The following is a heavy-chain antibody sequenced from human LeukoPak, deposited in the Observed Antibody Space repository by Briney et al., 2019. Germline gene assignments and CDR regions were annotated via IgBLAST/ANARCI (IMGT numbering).Heavy chain of an antibody. V-gene: IGHV3-21*01. J-gene: IGHJ4*02. CDR1: GSTFSSYS. D-gene: IGHD3-10*01. CDR2: ISSSSSYI. Sequence: PGGSLRLSCAASGSTFSSYSMNWVRQAPGKGLEWVSSISSSSSYIYYADSVKGRFTISRDNAKNSLYLQMNSLRAEDTAVYYCASSLWFGELLGDYWGQGTLVTVSS. CDR3: ASSLWFGELLGDY.